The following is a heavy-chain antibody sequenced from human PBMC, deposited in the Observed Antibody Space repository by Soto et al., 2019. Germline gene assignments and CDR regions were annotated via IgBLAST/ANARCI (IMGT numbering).Heavy chain of an antibody. CDR2: INPNSGGT. V-gene: IGHV1-2*02. D-gene: IGHD3-9*01. CDR3: ARIYDIILSFFDY. Sequence: GASVKVSCKASGYTFTGYYMHWVRQAPGQGIEWMGWINPNSGGTNYAQKFQGRVTMTRDTSISTAYMELSRLRSDDTAVYFCARIYDIILSFFDYWGQGTLVTVSS. CDR1: GYTFTGYY. J-gene: IGHJ4*02.